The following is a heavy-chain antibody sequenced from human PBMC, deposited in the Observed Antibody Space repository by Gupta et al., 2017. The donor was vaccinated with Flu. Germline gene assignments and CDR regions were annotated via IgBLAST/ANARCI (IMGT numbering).Heavy chain of an antibody. Sequence: NYAMTWVRQAPGKGLEWVSAVGTSAGSTYYADSVEGRFAVSRDISKNTLYLQMNSLRAEDTAVYYCARRGSNYPLDYWGQGTLVTVSS. J-gene: IGHJ4*02. CDR1: NYA. CDR2: VGTSAGST. V-gene: IGHV3-23*01. CDR3: ARRGSNYPLDY. D-gene: IGHD1-1*01.